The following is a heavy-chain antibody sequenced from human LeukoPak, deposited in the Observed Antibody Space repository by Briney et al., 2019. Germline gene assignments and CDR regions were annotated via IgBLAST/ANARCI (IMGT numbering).Heavy chain of an antibody. J-gene: IGHJ3*02. V-gene: IGHV1-8*01. CDR2: MNPKSGNT. Sequence: GASVKVSCKASGYTFTNHDINWVRQASGQGLEWMGWMNPKSGNTGYLQKFQGRVTMTRDTSMSTAFMELSSLTSEDTAVYYCARAEGGSYFSYTFDIWGLGTMVTVSS. CDR1: GYTFTNHD. CDR3: ARAEGGSYFSYTFDI. D-gene: IGHD1-26*01.